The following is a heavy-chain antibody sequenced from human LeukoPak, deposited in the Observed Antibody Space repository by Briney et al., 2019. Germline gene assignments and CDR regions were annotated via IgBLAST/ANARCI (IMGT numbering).Heavy chain of an antibody. D-gene: IGHD3-10*01. CDR3: ARGGLRSDYYGSGSYHFDY. CDR2: MNPNSGNT. Sequence: ASGKVSCKASGYTFTSYDINWVRQATGQGLEWMGWMNPNSGNTGYAQKFQGRVTMTRNTSISTAYMELSSLRSEDTAVYYCARGGLRSDYYGSGSYHFDYWGQGTLVTVSS. CDR1: GYTFTSYD. J-gene: IGHJ4*02. V-gene: IGHV1-8*01.